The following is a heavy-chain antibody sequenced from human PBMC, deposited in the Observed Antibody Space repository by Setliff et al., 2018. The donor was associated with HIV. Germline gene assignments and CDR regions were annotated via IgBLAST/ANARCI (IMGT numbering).Heavy chain of an antibody. CDR3: ARGSYTVRIDY. V-gene: IGHV4-31*03. Sequence: PSETLSLTCSVSGGSINSGHYYWSWIRHHPGKGLEWIGYIYYTGSTYFNPSLKSRVTLSIDTSKNQFSLRLSSVTAADTAVYYCARGSYTVRIDYWGQGTRVTVSS. CDR1: GGSINSGHYY. J-gene: IGHJ4*02. D-gene: IGHD3-10*01. CDR2: IYYTGST.